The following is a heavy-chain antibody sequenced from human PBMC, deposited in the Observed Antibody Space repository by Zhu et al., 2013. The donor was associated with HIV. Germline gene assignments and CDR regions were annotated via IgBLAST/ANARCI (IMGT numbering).Heavy chain of an antibody. V-gene: IGHV1-18*01. CDR2: ISGYNGNA. CDR1: GYTFTSYG. Sequence: VQLVQSGAEVKKPGASVKVSCKASGYTFTSYGISWVRQAPGQGLEWMGWISGYNGNANYAQKFQGRITMTTDPATSTVYVELRSLRSDDTAVYYCAREGDTTGYFYYYYGMDVWGQGTTVTVSS. CDR3: AREGDTTGYFYYYYGMDV. D-gene: IGHD3-22*01. J-gene: IGHJ6*02.